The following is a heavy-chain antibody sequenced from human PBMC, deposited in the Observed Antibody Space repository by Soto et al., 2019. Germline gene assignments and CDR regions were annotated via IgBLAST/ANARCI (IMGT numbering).Heavy chain of an antibody. CDR3: AHRTYCSGGSCYDY. V-gene: IGHV2-5*02. CDR2: IFWDDDE. D-gene: IGHD2-15*01. CDR1: GFSLSTSGVG. J-gene: IGHJ4*02. Sequence: QITLKESGPTLVKPTQTLTLTCTFSGFSLSTSGVGVGWIRQPPGEALEWLAIIFWDDDERYNPSLMTRLTITKDTSKNQVVLTTTNMDPADTATYYCAHRTYCSGGSCYDYWGQGTLVTVSS.